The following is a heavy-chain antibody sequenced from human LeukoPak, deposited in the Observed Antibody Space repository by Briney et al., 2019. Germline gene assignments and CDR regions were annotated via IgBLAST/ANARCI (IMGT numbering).Heavy chain of an antibody. D-gene: IGHD6-6*01. CDR2: VIVRRYST. CDR3: AKPSLGQLPDCFDY. J-gene: IGHJ4*02. V-gene: IGHV3-23*01. CDR1: GFTFSSYS. Sequence: GGSLRLSCAASGFTFSSYSMSWVRQAPGKGLEWVSAVIVRRYSTYYADSVKGRFTISRDNSKNTLYLQMNSLRAEDTAVYYCAKPSLGQLPDCFDYWGQGTLVTVST.